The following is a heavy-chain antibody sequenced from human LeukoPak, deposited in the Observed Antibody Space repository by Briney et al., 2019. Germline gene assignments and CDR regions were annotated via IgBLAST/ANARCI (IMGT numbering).Heavy chain of an antibody. Sequence: ASVKVSCKASGYTFTGYYMHWVRQAPGQGLEWMGWINPNSGGTNYAQKFQGRVAMTRDTSISTAYMELSRLRSDDTAVYYCARASSPYSSSWYYFDYWGQGTLVTVSS. CDR2: INPNSGGT. CDR3: ARASSPYSSSWYYFDY. CDR1: GYTFTGYY. J-gene: IGHJ4*02. D-gene: IGHD6-13*01. V-gene: IGHV1-2*02.